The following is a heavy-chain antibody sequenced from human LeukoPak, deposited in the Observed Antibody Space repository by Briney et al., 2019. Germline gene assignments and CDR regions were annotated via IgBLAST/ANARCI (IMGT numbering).Heavy chain of an antibody. J-gene: IGHJ5*02. CDR3: ARGPAAIIMNWFDP. D-gene: IGHD2-2*01. V-gene: IGHV1-69*05. CDR2: IIPIFGTA. CDR1: GGTFSSYA. Sequence: ASVTVSCKASGGTFSSYAISWVRQAPGQGLEWMGGIIPIFGTANYAQKFQGRVTITTDESTSTAYMELSSLRSEDTAVYYCARGPAAIIMNWFDPWGQGTLVTVSS.